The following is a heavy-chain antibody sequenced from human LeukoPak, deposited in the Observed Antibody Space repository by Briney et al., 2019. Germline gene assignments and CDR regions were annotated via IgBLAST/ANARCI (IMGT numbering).Heavy chain of an antibody. CDR2: SIPMFGTT. J-gene: IGHJ3*02. V-gene: IGHV1-69*13. CDR3: ARGTTVTTTVLVPNDAFDI. CDR1: GGTFNSYA. Sequence: SVTVSCKASGGTFNSYAINWVRQAPGQGLEWMGGSIPMFGTTNFAPEFQGRVTITADEFTNTAYMELTSLKSEDTAVYYCARGTTVTTTVLVPNDAFDIWGQGTMVTVSS. D-gene: IGHD4-17*01.